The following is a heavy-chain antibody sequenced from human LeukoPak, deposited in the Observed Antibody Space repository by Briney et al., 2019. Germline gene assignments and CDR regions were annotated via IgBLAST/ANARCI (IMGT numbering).Heavy chain of an antibody. D-gene: IGHD2/OR15-2a*01. CDR3: ARDLIAPSGFDP. CDR1: GGSISSGGYY. V-gene: IGHV4-31*03. CDR2: IYYSGST. Sequence: PSETLSLTCTVSGGSISSGGYYWSWIRQHPGKGLEWIGYIYYSGSTYYNPSLKSRVTISIDTSKNQFPLKLSSVTAADTAVYYCARDLIAPSGFDPWSQGTLVTVSS. J-gene: IGHJ5*02.